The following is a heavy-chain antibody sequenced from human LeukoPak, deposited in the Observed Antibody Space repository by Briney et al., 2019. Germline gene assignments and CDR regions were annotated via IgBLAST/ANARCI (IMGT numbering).Heavy chain of an antibody. V-gene: IGHV3-66*01. CDR2: IYSDGST. J-gene: IGHJ5*02. CDR3: ARDPSAVRANTYA. CDR1: GFTVSNNW. Sequence: GGSLRLSCAASGFTVSNNWMNWVRQAPGKGREWVSLIYSDGSTYYADSVKGRFTISRDHSKNTLYLQMTSLRAEDTAVYYCARDPSAVRANTYAWGQGTLVTVSS. D-gene: IGHD2-2*01.